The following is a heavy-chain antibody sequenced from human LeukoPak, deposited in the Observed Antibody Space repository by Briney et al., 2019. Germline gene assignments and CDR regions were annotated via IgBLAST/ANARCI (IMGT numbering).Heavy chain of an antibody. Sequence: GGSLRLSCAASGFTFTSYSMNWVRQAPGQGLEWLSLISSTSSYIYYADSVKGRFTISRDNAKNSLYLQMNSLRAEDTAVYYCASSGSGVWAPSDAFDIWGQGTMVTVSS. D-gene: IGHD3-10*01. CDR3: ASSGSGVWAPSDAFDI. V-gene: IGHV3-21*01. CDR2: ISSTSSYI. J-gene: IGHJ3*02. CDR1: GFTFTSYS.